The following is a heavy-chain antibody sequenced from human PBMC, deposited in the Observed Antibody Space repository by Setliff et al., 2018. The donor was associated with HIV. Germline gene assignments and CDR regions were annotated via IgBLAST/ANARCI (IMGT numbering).Heavy chain of an antibody. CDR2: IDTNTGNP. CDR1: GYTFTSYA. Sequence: GASVKVSCKASGYTFTSYAMNWVRQAPGQGLEWMGWIDTNTGNPTYAQGFTGRFVFSLDTSVSTTYLQISSLKAEDTAVYYCARDHDSSAYTYFDYWGQGTLVTVSS. J-gene: IGHJ4*02. CDR3: ARDHDSSAYTYFDY. V-gene: IGHV7-4-1*02. D-gene: IGHD3-22*01.